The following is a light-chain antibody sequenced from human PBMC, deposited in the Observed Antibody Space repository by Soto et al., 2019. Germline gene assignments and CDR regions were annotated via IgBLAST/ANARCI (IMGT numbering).Light chain of an antibody. CDR1: SSDVGAYNY. Sequence: QSALTQPVSVSGSPGQSITISCTGTSSDVGAYNYDSWYQQYPGEAPKVIIYDVSHRPAGVSNRFSGSKSGNTASLTISGLQTQDEADYYCSSYTSATTYVFGTGTKLTVL. V-gene: IGLV2-14*01. CDR2: DVS. J-gene: IGLJ1*01. CDR3: SSYTSATTYV.